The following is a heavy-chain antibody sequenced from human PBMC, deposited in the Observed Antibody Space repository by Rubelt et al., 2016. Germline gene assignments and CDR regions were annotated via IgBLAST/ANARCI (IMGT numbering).Heavy chain of an antibody. Sequence: PGGSLRLSCAASGFTFSSYAMSWVRQAPGKGLEWVSAISGGGGSTYYADSVKGRFTISRDNSKHTLYLQMNSLRAEDTAVYYCATDVTYYDFWSGYYKDYWGQGTLVTVSS. J-gene: IGHJ4*02. CDR3: ATDVTYYDFWSGYYKDY. D-gene: IGHD3-3*01. V-gene: IGHV3-23*01. CDR1: GFTFSSYA. CDR2: ISGGGGST.